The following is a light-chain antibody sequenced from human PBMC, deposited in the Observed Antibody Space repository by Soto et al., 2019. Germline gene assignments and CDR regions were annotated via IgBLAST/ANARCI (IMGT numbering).Light chain of an antibody. Sequence: QSALTQPASVSGSPGQSITVSCTGTNTDVGGYNYVSWYQHRPGKAPRLMIYEVRNRLSGVSNRFSGSKSGYTASLTISGLQAEDEADYYCNSQRSSGTRVFGTGTKLTVL. CDR2: EVR. CDR1: NTDVGGYNY. J-gene: IGLJ1*01. CDR3: NSQRSSGTRV. V-gene: IGLV2-14*01.